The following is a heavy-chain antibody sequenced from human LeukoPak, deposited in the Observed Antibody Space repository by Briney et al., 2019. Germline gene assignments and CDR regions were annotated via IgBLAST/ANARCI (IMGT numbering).Heavy chain of an antibody. CDR1: GGSISSGDYY. Sequence: SETLSLTCTVSGGSISSGDYYWSWIRQPPGKGLEWIGYIYYSGSTHYNPSLKSRVTISVDTSKNQFSLKLSSVTAADTAVYYCASSLRRGYSYGQFDYWGQGTLVTVSS. CDR3: ASSLRRGYSYGQFDY. D-gene: IGHD5-18*01. CDR2: IYYSGST. V-gene: IGHV4-30-4*01. J-gene: IGHJ4*02.